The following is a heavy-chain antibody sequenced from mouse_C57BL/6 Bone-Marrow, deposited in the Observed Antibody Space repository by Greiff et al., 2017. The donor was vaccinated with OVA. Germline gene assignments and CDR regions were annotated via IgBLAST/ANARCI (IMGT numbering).Heavy chain of an antibody. V-gene: IGHV5-16*01. J-gene: IGHJ1*03. CDR1: GFTFSDYY. Sequence: EVKLVESEGGLVQPGSSMKLSCTASGFTFSDYYMAWVRQVPEKGLEWVANINYDGSSTYYLDSLKSRFIISRDNAKNILYLQMSSLKSEDTATYYCARDKTGYWYFEVWGTGTTVTVSS. CDR2: INYDGSST. CDR3: ARDKTGYWYFEV.